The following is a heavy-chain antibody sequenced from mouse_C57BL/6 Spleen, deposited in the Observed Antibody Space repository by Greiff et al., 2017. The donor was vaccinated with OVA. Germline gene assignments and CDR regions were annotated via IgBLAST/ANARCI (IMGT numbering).Heavy chain of an antibody. CDR3: ARGYSNSFAY. CDR2: ISSGSSTI. V-gene: IGHV5-17*01. D-gene: IGHD2-5*01. CDR1: GFTFSDYG. J-gene: IGHJ3*01. Sequence: DVKLVESGGGLVKPGGSLKLSCAASGFTFSDYGMHWVRQAPEKGLEWVAYISSGSSTIYYADTVKGRFTISRDNAKNTLFLQMTSLRSEDTAMYYCARGYSNSFAYWGQGTLVTVSA.